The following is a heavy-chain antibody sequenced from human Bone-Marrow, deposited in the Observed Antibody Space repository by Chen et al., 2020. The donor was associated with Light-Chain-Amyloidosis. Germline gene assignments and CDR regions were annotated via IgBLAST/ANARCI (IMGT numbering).Heavy chain of an antibody. D-gene: IGHD3-3*01. Sequence: QVQLVESGGGEVRPGGSLRLSCAASGFDFNRYGMHWVRQAPGRGLEWVAYIRYDGNTIYYADAVKGRFTISRDNSKNTLYLQMNSLRAEDTAVYYCAKDYDFWSGLLEYWGQGTLVTVSS. CDR2: IRYDGNTI. V-gene: IGHV3-30*02. CDR1: GFDFNRYG. CDR3: AKDYDFWSGLLEY. J-gene: IGHJ4*02.